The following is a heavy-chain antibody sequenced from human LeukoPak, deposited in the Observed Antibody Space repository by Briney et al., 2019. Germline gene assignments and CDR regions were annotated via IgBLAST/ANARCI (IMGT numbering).Heavy chain of an antibody. D-gene: IGHD3-10*01. V-gene: IGHV3-21*01. CDR1: GFTFSSYS. Sequence: PGGSLRLSCAASGFTFSSYSMNWVRQAPGKGLEWVSSISSSSSYIYYADSAKGRFTISRGNAKNSLYLQMNSLRAEDTAVYYCARGLRGSGPLDYWGQGTLVTVSS. CDR3: ARGLRGSGPLDY. CDR2: ISSSSSYI. J-gene: IGHJ4*02.